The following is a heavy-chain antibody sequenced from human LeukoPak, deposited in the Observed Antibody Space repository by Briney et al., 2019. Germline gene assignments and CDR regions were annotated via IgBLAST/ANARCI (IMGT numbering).Heavy chain of an antibody. Sequence: ASVKVSCKASGYTFTDYYMHWVRQAPGQGLEWVGLINPNSGGTNYAQKFQGRVTMTRDTSISTAYMELSRLRSDDTAVYYCARVMKATVRTSNFDYWGQGTLVTVSS. CDR2: INPNSGGT. V-gene: IGHV1-2*02. D-gene: IGHD4-17*01. CDR3: ARVMKATVRTSNFDY. J-gene: IGHJ4*02. CDR1: GYTFTDYY.